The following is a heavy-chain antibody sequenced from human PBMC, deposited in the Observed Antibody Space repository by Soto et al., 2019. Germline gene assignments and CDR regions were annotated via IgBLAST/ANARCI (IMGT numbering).Heavy chain of an antibody. D-gene: IGHD3-16*01. CDR3: AHIPNYYQYDWFDP. J-gene: IGHJ5*02. CDR2: IYWDDDK. CDR1: GFSLTTRGVG. Sequence: QITLKESGPTLVKPTQTLTLTCTFSGFSLTTRGVGVGWIRQPPGKALECLALIYWDDDKRYSPSLQSRLSITKDTSKNQVVLTMTNVDPVDTATYYCAHIPNYYQYDWFDPWGQGTLDSVSS. V-gene: IGHV2-5*02.